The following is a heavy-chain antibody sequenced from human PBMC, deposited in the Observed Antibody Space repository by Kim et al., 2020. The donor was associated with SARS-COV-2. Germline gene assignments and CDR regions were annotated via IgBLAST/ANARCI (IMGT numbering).Heavy chain of an antibody. Sequence: GGSLRLSCAASGFTFSNYPMAWVRQAPGKGLEWVSAISGSGDSIYYADSVKGRFTISRDNSKNTLYLQMNSLRAEDTALYYCAKESSGWSYGMDVWGQGTTVTVSS. CDR1: GFTFSNYP. CDR3: AKESSGWSYGMDV. V-gene: IGHV3-23*01. CDR2: ISGSGDSI. J-gene: IGHJ6*02. D-gene: IGHD6-19*01.